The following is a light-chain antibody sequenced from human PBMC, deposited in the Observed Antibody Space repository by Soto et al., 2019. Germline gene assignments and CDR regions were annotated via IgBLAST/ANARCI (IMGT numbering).Light chain of an antibody. J-gene: IGKJ5*01. CDR2: GAS. CDR3: QQFGSSLPIT. CDR1: QSVSSNY. V-gene: IGKV3-20*01. Sequence: EIVLTQSPGTLSLSPGERATLSCRASQSVSSNYITWYQQKPGQAPRRLIFGASSRAAGIPDRFSGSGSGTDFTLTISRLEPEDFAVYYCQQFGSSLPITFGQGTRLEIK.